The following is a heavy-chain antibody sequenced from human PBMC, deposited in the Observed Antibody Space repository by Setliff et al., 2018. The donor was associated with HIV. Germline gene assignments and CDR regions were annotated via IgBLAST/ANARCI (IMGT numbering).Heavy chain of an antibody. CDR1: GGPISNYY. V-gene: IGHV4-59*01. CDR3: AGGLHYGLGKFGY. D-gene: IGHD3-10*01. J-gene: IGHJ4*02. Sequence: SETLSLTCTVSGGPISNYYWSWLRQPPGKGLEWIGYISYTGSTNYNPSLKSQVTISVDTSKNQFSLKLSSVTAADTAVYYCAGGLHYGLGKFGYWGQGTLVTVSS. CDR2: ISYTGST.